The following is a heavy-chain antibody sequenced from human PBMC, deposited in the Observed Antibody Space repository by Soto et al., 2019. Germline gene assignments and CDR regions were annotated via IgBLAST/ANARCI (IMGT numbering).Heavy chain of an antibody. CDR3: ARDPQYSTSTQVFDY. Sequence: QVQLLQSGAEVKKPGASVRVSCKASGYSFTRFGISWVRQAPGQGLEWVGRISTYNGNTKYAQKLEGRVTVSTDTSTSTAYMELRRLSSADTAVYYCARDPQYSTSTQVFDYWGQGTLLTVSS. CDR2: ISTYNGNT. CDR1: GYSFTRFG. V-gene: IGHV1-18*01. D-gene: IGHD6-6*01. J-gene: IGHJ4*02.